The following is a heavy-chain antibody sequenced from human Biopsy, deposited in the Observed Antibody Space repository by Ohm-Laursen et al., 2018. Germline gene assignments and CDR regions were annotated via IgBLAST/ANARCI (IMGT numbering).Heavy chain of an antibody. D-gene: IGHD3-10*01. Sequence: SLRLSCTASGFTFSDYYMSWIRQAPGEGLEWLSYISGSGTTIFYADSVKGRFTVSRDNAKNSLYLQVNSLTVEDTAVYYCARDGAGSYHDYWGQGTLVTVSS. J-gene: IGHJ4*02. CDR3: ARDGAGSYHDY. V-gene: IGHV3-11*01. CDR1: GFTFSDYY. CDR2: ISGSGTTI.